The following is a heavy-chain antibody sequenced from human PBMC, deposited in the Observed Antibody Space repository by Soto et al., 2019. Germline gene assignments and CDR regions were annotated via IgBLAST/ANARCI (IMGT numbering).Heavy chain of an antibody. Sequence: QVQLVQSGAEVKNPGASVKVSCKASGYTFTRYGIGWARQAPGQGLEWMGWINTYNSNTNYAQNVQGRVTLTPDTSTSTAYMELRSLRSNDTAIYYCAMVDVYVTPSPQDVWGQGTTVIVSS. CDR1: GYTFTRYG. V-gene: IGHV1-18*01. CDR2: INTYNSNT. J-gene: IGHJ6*02. CDR3: AMVDVYVTPSPQDV. D-gene: IGHD2-8*01.